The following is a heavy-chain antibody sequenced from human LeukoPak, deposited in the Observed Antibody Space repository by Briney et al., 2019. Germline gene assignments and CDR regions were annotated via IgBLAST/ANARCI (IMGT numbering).Heavy chain of an antibody. Sequence: SQTLSLTCAISGDSVSSNSAAWSWIRQSPSRGLEWLGRTYYRSKWYNDYAVSVKSRITINPDTSKNQFSLQLNSVTPEDTAVYYCARERIAAAGFFDYWGQGTLVTVSS. D-gene: IGHD6-13*01. CDR1: GDSVSSNSAA. CDR3: ARERIAAAGFFDY. J-gene: IGHJ4*02. CDR2: TYYRSKWYN. V-gene: IGHV6-1*01.